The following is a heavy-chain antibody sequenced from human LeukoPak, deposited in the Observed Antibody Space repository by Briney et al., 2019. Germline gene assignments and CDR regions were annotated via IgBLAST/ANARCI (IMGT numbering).Heavy chain of an antibody. CDR2: IYYSGST. CDR3: ARVTPPDGYDDFWSGHRKNWFDP. CDR1: GDSISSYY. D-gene: IGHD3-3*01. Sequence: SETLSLTCTVSGDSISSYYWSWIRQPPGKGLEWIGYIYYSGSTNYNPSLKSRVTISVDTSKNQFSLKLSSVTAADTAVYYCARVTPPDGYDDFWSGHRKNWFDPWGQGTPVTVSS. J-gene: IGHJ5*02. V-gene: IGHV4-59*01.